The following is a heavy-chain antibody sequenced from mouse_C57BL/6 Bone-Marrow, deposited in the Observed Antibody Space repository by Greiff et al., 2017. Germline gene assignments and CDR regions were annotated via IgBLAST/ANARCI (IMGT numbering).Heavy chain of an antibody. CDR1: GYAFSSYW. V-gene: IGHV1-80*01. CDR2: IYPGDGDT. Sequence: QVHVKQSGAELVKPGASVKISCKASGYAFSSYWMNWVKQRPGKGLEWIGQIYPGDGDTNYNGKFKGKATLTADKSSSTAYMQLSSLTSEDSAVYFCAREAYYSNYKAYWGQGTLVTVSA. J-gene: IGHJ3*01. CDR3: AREAYYSNYKAY. D-gene: IGHD2-5*01.